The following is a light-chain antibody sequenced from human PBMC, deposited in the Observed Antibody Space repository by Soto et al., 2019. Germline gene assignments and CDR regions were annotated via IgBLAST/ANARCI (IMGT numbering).Light chain of an antibody. CDR3: QQRSNWHPGFT. CDR1: QSLTSY. CDR2: DAS. J-gene: IGKJ3*01. Sequence: EIVLTQSPATLSLSPGERATLSCRASQSLTSYLAWYQQKPGQAPRLLIYDASNRATGIPARFSGSGSGTDFTLTISSLEPEDFAVYYCQQRSNWHPGFTFGPGTKVDIK. V-gene: IGKV3-11*01.